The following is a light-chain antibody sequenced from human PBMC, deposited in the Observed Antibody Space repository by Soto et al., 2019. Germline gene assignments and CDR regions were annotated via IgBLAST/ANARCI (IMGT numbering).Light chain of an antibody. CDR1: SSDVGSYNL. J-gene: IGLJ3*02. CDR3: CSYAGSFTWM. CDR2: EDS. V-gene: IGLV2-23*01. Sequence: QSALTQPASMSGSPGQSITISCSGTSSDVGSYNLVSWYQQYPGKAPKLMIYEDSKRPSGVSNRFSGSKSGNTASLTISGLQAEDEANYYCCSYAGSFTWMFGGGTKLTVL.